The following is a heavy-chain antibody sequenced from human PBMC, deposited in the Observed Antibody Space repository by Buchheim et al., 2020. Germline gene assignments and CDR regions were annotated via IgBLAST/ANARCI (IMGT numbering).Heavy chain of an antibody. CDR3: ARHSRITMVRGVTGSTEYYYYGMDV. CDR1: GGSISSSSYY. CDR2: IYYSGST. D-gene: IGHD3-10*01. J-gene: IGHJ6*02. Sequence: QLQLQESGPGLVKPSETLSLTCTVSGGSISSSSYYWGWIRQPPGKGLEWIGSIYYSGSTYYNPSLKSRVTISVDTSKNQFSLKLSSVTAADTAVYYCARHSRITMVRGVTGSTEYYYYGMDVWGQGTT. V-gene: IGHV4-39*01.